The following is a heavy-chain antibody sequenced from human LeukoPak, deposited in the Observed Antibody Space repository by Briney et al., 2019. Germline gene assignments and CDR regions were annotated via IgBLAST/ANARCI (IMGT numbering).Heavy chain of an antibody. D-gene: IGHD3-3*01. J-gene: IGHJ6*03. CDR1: GGSFSGYY. CDR3: ARGRYYDFWSGYYTRGYYMDV. V-gene: IGHV4-34*01. CDR2: INHSGST. Sequence: PSETLSLTCAVYGGSFSGYYWSWFRQPPGKGLEWFGEINHSGSTNYNPSLKSRVTISVDTSKNQFSLKLSSVTAADTAVYYCARGRYYDFWSGYYTRGYYMDVWGKGTTVTVSS.